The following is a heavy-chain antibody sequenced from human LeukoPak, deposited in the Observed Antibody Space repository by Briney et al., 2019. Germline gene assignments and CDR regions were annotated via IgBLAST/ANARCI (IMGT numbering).Heavy chain of an antibody. D-gene: IGHD6-13*01. Sequence: PGGSLRLSCAASGFTFSSYAMTWVRQAPGKGLEWVSAVSGSGGTTYHADSVKGRFTISRDNSKNTLFLRMNSLRVEDTAVYYCTKCAGYSCTDDMDVWARGTTVTVSS. J-gene: IGHJ6*03. CDR2: VSGSGGTT. CDR3: TKCAGYSCTDDMDV. V-gene: IGHV3-23*01. CDR1: GFTFSSYA.